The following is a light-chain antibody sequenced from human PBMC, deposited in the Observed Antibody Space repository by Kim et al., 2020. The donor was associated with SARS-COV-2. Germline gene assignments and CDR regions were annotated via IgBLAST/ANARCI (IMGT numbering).Light chain of an antibody. CDR2: DVS. CDR1: QSISSW. V-gene: IGKV1-5*01. J-gene: IGKJ2*01. Sequence: SASVGDRVTTTCRASQSISSWLAWYQQKPGKAPKLLIYDVSSLESGVPSRFSGSGSGTEFTLTISSLQPDDFATYYCQQYNSYSYTFGQGTKLEI. CDR3: QQYNSYSYT.